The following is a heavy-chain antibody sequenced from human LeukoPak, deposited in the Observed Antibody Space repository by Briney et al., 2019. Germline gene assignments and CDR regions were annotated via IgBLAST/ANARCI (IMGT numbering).Heavy chain of an antibody. CDR1: GFTFSSYG. J-gene: IGHJ4*02. Sequence: PGGSLRLSCAASGFTFSSYGMHWVRQAPGKGLEWVAVISYDGSNKYYADSVKGRFTISRDNSKNTLYLQMNSLRAEDTAVYYCARVDWELLPKDIWGQGTLVTVSS. CDR3: ARVDWELLPKDI. V-gene: IGHV3-30*03. CDR2: ISYDGSNK. D-gene: IGHD1-26*01.